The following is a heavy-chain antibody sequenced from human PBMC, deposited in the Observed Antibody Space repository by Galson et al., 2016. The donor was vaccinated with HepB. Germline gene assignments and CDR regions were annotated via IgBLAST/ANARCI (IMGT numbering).Heavy chain of an antibody. Sequence: SETLSLTCAVYGGSFSGHYWSWIRQPPGKGLEWIGEINHSGSTNYNPSLKSRVAISVDTSKNQFSLNLNSVTAADTAVYYCARWDCSGGGCKPEGIWGQGTMVIVS. CDR3: ARWDCSGGGCKPEGI. V-gene: IGHV4-34*01. CDR1: GGSFSGHY. J-gene: IGHJ3*02. CDR2: INHSGST. D-gene: IGHD2-15*01.